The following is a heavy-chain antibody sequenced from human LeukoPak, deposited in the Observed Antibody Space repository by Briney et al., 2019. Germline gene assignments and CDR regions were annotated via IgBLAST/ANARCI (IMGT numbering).Heavy chain of an antibody. V-gene: IGHV3-21*01. D-gene: IGHD1-26*01. Sequence: GGSLRLSCAASGFTFSSYSMNWVRQAPGKGLEWVSSISSSSSYIYYADSVKGRFTISRDNVKNSLYLQMNSLRAEDTAVYYCARVSGSYYVFIDYWGQGTLVTVSS. CDR1: GFTFSSYS. J-gene: IGHJ4*02. CDR3: ARVSGSYYVFIDY. CDR2: ISSSSSYI.